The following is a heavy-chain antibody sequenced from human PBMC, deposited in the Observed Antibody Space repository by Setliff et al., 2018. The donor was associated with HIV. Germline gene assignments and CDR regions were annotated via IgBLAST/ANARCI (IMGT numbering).Heavy chain of an antibody. CDR3: ARHVSGSDLCWFDP. V-gene: IGHV4-61*09. D-gene: IGHD2-15*01. CDR1: GGSISSGTYY. Sequence: SETLSLTCTVSGGSISSGTYYWGWIRQPAGKGLEWIGHIYYSGSTNYNPSLKSRVTISVDTSKNQFSLKLSSVTAADTAIYYCARHVSGSDLCWFDPWGQGTLVTVSS. CDR2: IYYSGST. J-gene: IGHJ5*02.